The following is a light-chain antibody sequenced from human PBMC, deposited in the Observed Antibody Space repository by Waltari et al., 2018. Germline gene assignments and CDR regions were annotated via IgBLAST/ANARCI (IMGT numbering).Light chain of an antibody. Sequence: ETVMTQSPATLSVSPGERVTLPCRASQSVSSNLAWYQQEPGQAPRLLIYGASTRATGSPARFSGSGSGTEVTLTISSMRSEDFAVYYCQHYNNWPPWTFGQGTKVEIK. CDR3: QHYNNWPPWT. V-gene: IGKV3-15*01. CDR2: GAS. CDR1: QSVSSN. J-gene: IGKJ1*01.